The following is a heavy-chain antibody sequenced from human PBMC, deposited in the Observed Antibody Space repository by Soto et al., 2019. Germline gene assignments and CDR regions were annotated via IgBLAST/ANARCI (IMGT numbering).Heavy chain of an antibody. Sequence: SETLSLTCRVSGFSVSSTYWGWVQQSPGKGLEWIGYVYNSGSTIYSPSLKSRITISMDPSKNQFSLRLRSVSPAATAVYYCARIPYSSASFDDGGQG. CDR3: ARIPYSSASFDD. CDR1: GFSVSSTY. CDR2: VYNSGST. J-gene: IGHJ6*01. D-gene: IGHD6-19*01. V-gene: IGHV4-59*02.